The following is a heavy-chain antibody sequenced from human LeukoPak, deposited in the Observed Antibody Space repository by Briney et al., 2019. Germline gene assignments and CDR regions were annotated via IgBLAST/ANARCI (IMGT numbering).Heavy chain of an antibody. CDR1: GGSLTNINW. J-gene: IGHJ4*02. CDR2: IYHSGTT. Sequence: PSGTLSLTCTVSGGSLTNINWWSWVRQSPGKGLELIGEIYHSGTTNYNPSLKSRVTISIDKSNNQFSLRLSSLTAADTAVYYCAREQGGAFDSWGQGTLVTVSS. V-gene: IGHV4-4*02. CDR3: AREQGGAFDS. D-gene: IGHD1-26*01.